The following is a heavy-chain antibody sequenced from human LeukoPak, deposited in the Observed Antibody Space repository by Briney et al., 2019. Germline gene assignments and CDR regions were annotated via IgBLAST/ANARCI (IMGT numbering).Heavy chain of an antibody. Sequence: SETLSLTCAVYGGSFSGYYWSWIRQPPGKGLEWIGEINHSGSTNYNPSLKSRVTISVDTSMNQFSLKLSSVTAADTAVYYCAGQRITMVRGAPEAYYYYGMDVWGQGTTVTVSS. D-gene: IGHD3-10*01. CDR2: INHSGST. CDR1: GGSFSGYY. J-gene: IGHJ6*02. CDR3: AGQRITMVRGAPEAYYYYGMDV. V-gene: IGHV4-34*01.